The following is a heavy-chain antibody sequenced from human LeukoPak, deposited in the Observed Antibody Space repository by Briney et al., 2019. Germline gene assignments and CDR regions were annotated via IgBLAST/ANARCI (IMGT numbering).Heavy chain of an antibody. Sequence: GGSLRLSCAASGFTVSSNYMSWVRQAPGKGLEWVSVIYSGGSTYYADSVKGRFTISRDNSKNTLYLQMNRLRAEDTAVYYCARESGNREQWLGYWGQGTLVTVSS. D-gene: IGHD6-19*01. CDR2: IYSGGST. V-gene: IGHV3-53*01. CDR1: GFTVSSNY. J-gene: IGHJ4*02. CDR3: ARESGNREQWLGY.